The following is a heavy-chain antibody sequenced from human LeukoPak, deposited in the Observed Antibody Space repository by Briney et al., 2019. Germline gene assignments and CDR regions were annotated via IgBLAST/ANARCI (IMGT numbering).Heavy chain of an antibody. Sequence: PGGSLRLSCAASGFTFSSYSMNWVRQAPGKGLEWVSSISSSSYIYYADSVKGRFTISRDNARNSLYLQMNSLRAEDTAVYYCARDVLAAATLHWCLDLWGRGTLVTVSS. V-gene: IGHV3-21*01. CDR1: GFTFSSYS. J-gene: IGHJ2*01. D-gene: IGHD6-25*01. CDR3: ARDVLAAATLHWCLDL. CDR2: ISSSSYI.